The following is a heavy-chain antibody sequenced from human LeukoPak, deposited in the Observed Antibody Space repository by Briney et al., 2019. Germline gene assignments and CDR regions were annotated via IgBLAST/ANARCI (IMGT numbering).Heavy chain of an antibody. CDR1: GWSFSGYY. V-gene: IGHV4-34*01. Sequence: PSETLCLTCAASGWSFSGYYWSWIRQPPGKGLEWIGEINHSGSTNYKPLLYSRVTISVDPFQNQFSLQLSSVNAADTAVYYCAREDIVVVVAAGSQYNWFDPWGQGTLVSVSS. J-gene: IGHJ5*02. CDR2: INHSGST. D-gene: IGHD2-15*01. CDR3: AREDIVVVVAAGSQYNWFDP.